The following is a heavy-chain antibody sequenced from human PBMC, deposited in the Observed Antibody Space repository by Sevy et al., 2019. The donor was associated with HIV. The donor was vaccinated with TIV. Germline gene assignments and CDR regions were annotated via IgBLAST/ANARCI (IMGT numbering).Heavy chain of an antibody. CDR3: ASDYS. V-gene: IGHV3-7*01. J-gene: IGHJ4*02. CDR2: INQHGSHK. Sequence: GGSLRLSCAGSGFIFSNFWMTWVRQGPGKGLEWVATINQHGSHKYYVDSVKGRFTISRDNAKNSVYLQMSSLRVEDTAMYYCASDYSWGQGTLVTVSS. CDR1: GFIFSNFW.